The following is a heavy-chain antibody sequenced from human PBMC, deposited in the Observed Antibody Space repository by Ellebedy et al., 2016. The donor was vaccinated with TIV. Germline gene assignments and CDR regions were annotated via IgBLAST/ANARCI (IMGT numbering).Heavy chain of an antibody. Sequence: SETLSLTXTVSGGSISSSSYYWGWIRQPPGKGLEWIGSIYYSGSTYYNPSLKSRVTISVDTSKNQFSLKLSSVTAADTAVYYCARVGVVVTAISSWLDPWGQGTLVTVSS. CDR1: GGSISSSSYY. J-gene: IGHJ5*02. V-gene: IGHV4-39*07. CDR3: ARVGVVVTAISSWLDP. CDR2: IYYSGST. D-gene: IGHD2-21*02.